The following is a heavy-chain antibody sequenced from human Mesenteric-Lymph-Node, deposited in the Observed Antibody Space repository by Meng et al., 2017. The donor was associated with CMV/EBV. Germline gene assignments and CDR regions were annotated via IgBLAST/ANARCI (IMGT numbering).Heavy chain of an antibody. V-gene: IGHV4-38-2*02. D-gene: IGHD2-2*01. CDR1: GYSISSGYY. J-gene: IGHJ5*02. CDR2: IYHRGST. Sequence: SETLSLTCTVSGYSISSGYYWGWIRQPPGKGLEWIGSIYHRGSTYYNPSLKSRVTISVDTSKNQFSLKLSSVTAADTAVYYCARGKYCSSTSCNWFDPWGQGTLVTVSS. CDR3: ARGKYCSSTSCNWFDP.